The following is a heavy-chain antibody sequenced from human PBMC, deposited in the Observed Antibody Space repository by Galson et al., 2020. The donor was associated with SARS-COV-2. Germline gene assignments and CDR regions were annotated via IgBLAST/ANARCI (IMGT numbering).Heavy chain of an antibody. CDR1: GFSLTTSGMG. V-gene: IGHV2-70*01. J-gene: IGHJ4*02. Sequence: SGPTLVKPTQTLTLTCTFSGFSLTTSGMGVTWIRQPPGKALEWLALIDWDNDKYYSTSLKTRLTISGDNSKNQVFLTMTNMEPEDTATYYCARMADGYGGYDYGSSPFDYWGQGTLVTVSS. D-gene: IGHD5-12*01. CDR2: IDWDNDK. CDR3: ARMADGYGGYDYGSSPFDY.